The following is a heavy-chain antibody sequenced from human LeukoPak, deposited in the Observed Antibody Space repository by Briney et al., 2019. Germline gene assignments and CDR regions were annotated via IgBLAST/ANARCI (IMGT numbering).Heavy chain of an antibody. J-gene: IGHJ4*02. Sequence: PSETLSLTCTVSGGSVSSGSYYWSWIRQPPGKGLEWIGYIHYTGSTNYNPSLKSRVTISLDTSKNQFSLKLSSVTAADTAVYYCARDTPYYYDSSDLVYWGQGTLVTVSS. CDR2: IHYTGST. V-gene: IGHV4-61*01. D-gene: IGHD3-22*01. CDR1: GGSVSSGSYY. CDR3: ARDTPYYYDSSDLVY.